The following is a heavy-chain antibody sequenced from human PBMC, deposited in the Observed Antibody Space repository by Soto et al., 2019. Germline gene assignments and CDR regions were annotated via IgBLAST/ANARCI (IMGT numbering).Heavy chain of an antibody. Sequence: GGSLRLSCAASGFTFSNYAMHWVRQAPGKGLEWVAVISYDGSNKYYADSVKGRFTISRDNSKNTLYLQMNSLRAEDTAVYYCAKDLSIAARPYYYYYGMDVWGQGTTVTVSS. V-gene: IGHV3-30*18. CDR2: ISYDGSNK. J-gene: IGHJ6*02. D-gene: IGHD6-6*01. CDR3: AKDLSIAARPYYYYYGMDV. CDR1: GFTFSNYA.